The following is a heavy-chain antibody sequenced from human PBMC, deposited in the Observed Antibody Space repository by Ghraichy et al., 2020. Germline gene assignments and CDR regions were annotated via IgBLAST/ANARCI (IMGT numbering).Heavy chain of an antibody. CDR3: ARVLGGELLWFGEHFSYYFDY. D-gene: IGHD3-10*01. CDR2: INHSGST. Sequence: SETLSLTCAVYGGSFSGYYWSWIRQPPGKGLEWIGEINHSGSTNYNPSLKSRVTISVDTSKNQFSLKLSSVTAADTAVYYCARVLGGELLWFGEHFSYYFDYWGQGTLVTVSS. J-gene: IGHJ4*02. CDR1: GGSFSGYY. V-gene: IGHV4-34*01.